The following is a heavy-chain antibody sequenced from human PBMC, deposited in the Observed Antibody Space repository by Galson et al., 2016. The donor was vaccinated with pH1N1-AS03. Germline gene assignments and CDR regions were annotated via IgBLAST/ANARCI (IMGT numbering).Heavy chain of an antibody. V-gene: IGHV1-2*06. CDR2: FNPSTGST. J-gene: IGHJ3*02. CDR1: GYSFSDYY. D-gene: IGHD3-22*01. Sequence: SVKVSCKASGYSFSDYYIHWVRQAPGLGLDWMGRFNPSTGSTKYAQQFLGRFTMTRDTSISTAYMELSRLTSDDTAVYYCSRQPSFYDTTGLPDAFDIWGKGTTVTVSS. CDR3: SRQPSFYDTTGLPDAFDI.